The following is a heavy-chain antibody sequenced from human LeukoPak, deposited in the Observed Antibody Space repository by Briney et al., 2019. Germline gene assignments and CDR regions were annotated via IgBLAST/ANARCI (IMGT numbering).Heavy chain of an antibody. V-gene: IGHV1-69*01. CDR3: ARGGSYYDSSGYYYAFDY. CDR2: IIPIFGTA. Sequence: GSSVKVSCKASGGTFSSYAISWVRQAPGQRLEWMGGIIPIFGTANYAQKFQGRVTITADESTSTAYMELSSLRSEDTAVYYCARGGSYYDSSGYYYAFDYWGQGTLVTVSS. CDR1: GGTFSSYA. D-gene: IGHD3-22*01. J-gene: IGHJ4*02.